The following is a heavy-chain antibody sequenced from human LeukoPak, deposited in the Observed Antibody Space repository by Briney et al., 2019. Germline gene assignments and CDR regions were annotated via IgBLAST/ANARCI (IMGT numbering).Heavy chain of an antibody. Sequence: SETLSLTCTVSGGSIINYFWSWIRRPPGKGLEWIGYIFDSGNTNYKPSLNSRVTMSLDTSKNQFSLKLSSVTAADSAIYYCARGQYSSGWYYFDYWGQGTLVTVSS. CDR3: ARGQYSSGWYYFDY. CDR1: GGSIINYF. V-gene: IGHV4-59*01. J-gene: IGHJ4*02. D-gene: IGHD6-19*01. CDR2: IFDSGNT.